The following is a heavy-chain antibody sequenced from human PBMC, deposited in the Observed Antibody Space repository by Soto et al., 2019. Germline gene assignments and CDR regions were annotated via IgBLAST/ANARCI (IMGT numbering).Heavy chain of an antibody. Sequence: SETLSLTCAAYGGSFSGYYWSWIRQPPGKGLEWIGEINHSGSTNYNPSLKSRVTIPVDTSKNQFSLKLSSVTAADTAVYYCASEDPNYYYGMDVWGQGTTVTVSS. CDR2: INHSGST. V-gene: IGHV4-34*01. CDR1: GGSFSGYY. J-gene: IGHJ6*02. CDR3: ASEDPNYYYGMDV.